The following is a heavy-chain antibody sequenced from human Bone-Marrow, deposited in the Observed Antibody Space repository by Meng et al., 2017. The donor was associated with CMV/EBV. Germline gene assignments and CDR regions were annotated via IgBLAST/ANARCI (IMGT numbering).Heavy chain of an antibody. V-gene: IGHV3-21*06. CDR1: GFTFSSYS. J-gene: IGHJ3*02. Sequence: GESLKISCAASGFTFSSYSLNWVRQSPGKGLEWVSSISGSNRYINYAESVRGRFTVSRDNAKNSLSLQMNSLRGDDTAVYYCTRVDCSGPSCHLRPFDIWGQGTMVTFSS. D-gene: IGHD2-2*01. CDR2: ISGSNRYI. CDR3: TRVDCSGPSCHLRPFDI.